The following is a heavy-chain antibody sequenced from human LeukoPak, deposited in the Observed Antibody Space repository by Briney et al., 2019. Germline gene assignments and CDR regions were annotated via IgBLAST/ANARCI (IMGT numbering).Heavy chain of an antibody. J-gene: IGHJ3*02. CDR2: IYTRWST. V-gene: IGHV4-4*07. CDR3: ARGRYCSADICSGGDAFDI. D-gene: IGHD2-15*01. Sequence: ASETLSLTCTVSGGSINNYYWSWIRQPAGKGLEWIGRIYTRWSTNYNPSLKSRVTMSGDTSNNQFSLKVRSGTAADTAVYYCARGRYCSADICSGGDAFDIWGQGTMVSVSS. CDR1: GGSINNYY.